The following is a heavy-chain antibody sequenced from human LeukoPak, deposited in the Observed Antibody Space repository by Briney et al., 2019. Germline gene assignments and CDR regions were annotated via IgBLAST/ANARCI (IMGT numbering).Heavy chain of an antibody. CDR1: GGTFSSYA. CDR3: ARRKGSNGMDV. CDR2: IIPILGIA. V-gene: IGHV1-69*04. Sequence: ASVKVSCKASGGTFSSYAISWVRQAPGQGLEWMGRIIPILGIANYAQKFQGRVTITADKSTSTAYMELSSLRSEDTAVYYCARRKGSNGMDVWGQGTTVTVSS. D-gene: IGHD3-10*01. J-gene: IGHJ6*02.